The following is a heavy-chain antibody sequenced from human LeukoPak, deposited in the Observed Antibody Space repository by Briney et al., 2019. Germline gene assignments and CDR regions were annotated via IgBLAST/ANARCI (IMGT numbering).Heavy chain of an antibody. CDR1: GYTFTGYY. CDR2: INPNSGGT. V-gene: IGHV1-2*06. J-gene: IGHJ4*02. D-gene: IGHD6-13*01. Sequence: GASVKVSCKASGYTFTGYYMHWVRQAPGQGLEWMGRINPNSGGTNYAQKFQGRVTMTRDTSISTAYMELSRLRSDDTAVYYCARDFRVRSSLAQSYWRQGTLVTVSS. CDR3: ARDFRVRSSLAQSY.